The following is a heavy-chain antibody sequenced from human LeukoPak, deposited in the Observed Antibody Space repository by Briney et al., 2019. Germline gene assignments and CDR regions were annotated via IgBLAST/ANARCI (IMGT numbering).Heavy chain of an antibody. CDR2: ISYDGSNE. V-gene: IGHV3-30*04. CDR3: AKSGSEDIVVVVAATYLDY. D-gene: IGHD2-15*01. J-gene: IGHJ4*02. Sequence: PGGSLRLSCAASGFTFSSYVMHWVRQAPGKGLEWVAIISYDGSNEYYADSVKGRFTISRDNSKNTLYLQMNSLRAEDTAVYYCAKSGSEDIVVVVAATYLDYWGQGTLVTVSS. CDR1: GFTFSSYV.